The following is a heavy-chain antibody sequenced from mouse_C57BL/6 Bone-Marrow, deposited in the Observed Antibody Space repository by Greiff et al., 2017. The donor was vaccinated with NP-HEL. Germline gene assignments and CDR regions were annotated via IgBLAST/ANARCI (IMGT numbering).Heavy chain of an antibody. CDR3: ARSRAQATLFDD. D-gene: IGHD3-2*02. CDR1: GYAFTNYL. J-gene: IGHJ2*01. V-gene: IGHV1-54*01. Sequence: QVQLQQSGAELVRPGTSVKVSCKASGYAFTNYLIEWVKQRPGQGLEWIGVINPGSGGTNYNEKFKGKATLTADKSSSTAYMQLSSLTSEDSAVYCCARSRAQATLFDDWGQGTTLTVSS. CDR2: INPGSGGT.